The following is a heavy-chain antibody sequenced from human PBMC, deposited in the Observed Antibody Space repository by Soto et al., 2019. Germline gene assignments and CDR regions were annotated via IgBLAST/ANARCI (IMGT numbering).Heavy chain of an antibody. Sequence: LXLTCAAHNGSFTDYFWTWIRQSPGRGLEWIGEINHRGDATYNPSLRSRVTISIDTSKNQFSLSLRSLTAADTAVYYCVARGMTYDFLSGPHPFDPWGHGTLVTVSS. CDR2: INHRGDA. V-gene: IGHV4-34*01. CDR3: VARGMTYDFLSGPHPFDP. J-gene: IGHJ5*02. CDR1: NGSFTDYF. D-gene: IGHD3-3*01.